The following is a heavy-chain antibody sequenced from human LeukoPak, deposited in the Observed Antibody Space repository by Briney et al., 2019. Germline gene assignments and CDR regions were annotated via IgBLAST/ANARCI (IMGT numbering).Heavy chain of an antibody. V-gene: IGHV4-34*01. CDR1: GGSFSGYY. J-gene: IGHJ4*02. CDR3: ARAFLWFGETPFDY. D-gene: IGHD3-10*01. CDR2: INHSGST. Sequence: PSETLSLTCAVYGGSFSGYYWSWIRQPPGKGLEWIGEINHSGSTNYNPSLKSRVTISVDTSKNQFSPKLSSVTAADTAVYYCARAFLWFGETPFDYWGQGTLVTVSS.